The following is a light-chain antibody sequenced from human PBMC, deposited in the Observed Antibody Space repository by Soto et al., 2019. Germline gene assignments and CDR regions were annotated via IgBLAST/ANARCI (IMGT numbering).Light chain of an antibody. CDR1: MRDVGGYNL. CDR2: EVR. Sequence: QSVLTQPASVSGSPGQSITISCAGTMRDVGGYNLVSWYQQHPGRAPQLILYEVRNRPSGISFRFSGSKSGNTASLTISGLQAEDEADYYCRSFTSKSSRIFGGGTKVNVL. CDR3: RSFTSKSSRI. V-gene: IGLV2-14*01. J-gene: IGLJ2*01.